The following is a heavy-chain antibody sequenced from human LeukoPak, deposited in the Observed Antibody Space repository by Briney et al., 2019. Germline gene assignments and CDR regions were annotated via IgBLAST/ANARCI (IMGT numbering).Heavy chain of an antibody. V-gene: IGHV3-74*01. CDR1: GFTFSSYW. Sequence: GGSLRLSCAASGFTFSSYWMHWVRQAPGKGLVWVSRINTDGSITTYADSVKGRFTISRDNAKNTLYLQMNSLRPEDTAVYYCARGSSGWVFDYWSQGTLVTVSS. D-gene: IGHD6-19*01. CDR3: ARGSSGWVFDY. CDR2: INTDGSIT. J-gene: IGHJ4*02.